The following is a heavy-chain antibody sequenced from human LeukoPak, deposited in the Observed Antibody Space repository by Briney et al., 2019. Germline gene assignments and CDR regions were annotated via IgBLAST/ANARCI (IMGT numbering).Heavy chain of an antibody. CDR3: AKYAYNWNAPDGFDM. D-gene: IGHD1-1*01. V-gene: IGHV3-30*18. CDR1: GFTFSSYG. J-gene: IGHJ3*02. CDR2: ISSDGSRK. Sequence: GRSLRLSCAASGFTFSSYGMHWVRQAPGKGLEWVAVISSDGSRKHYGDSVKGRFTISRDNSESTLFLQMNSLRTDDTSVYFCAKYAYNWNAPDGFDMWGQGTMVIVSS.